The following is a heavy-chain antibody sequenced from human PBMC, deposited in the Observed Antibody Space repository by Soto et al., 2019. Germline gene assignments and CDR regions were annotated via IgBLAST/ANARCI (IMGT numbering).Heavy chain of an antibody. CDR2: IRYDGSQE. CDR3: ARDKWGRDCGSASCSHLDY. J-gene: IGHJ4*02. V-gene: IGHV3-33*01. Sequence: QVHLVESGGGVVQPGRSLRLSCAASGFTFSTYGMHWVRQAPGKGLEWVAVIRYDGSQESYSESVKGRFTISRDNSKNTVYLQMSSLRGEDTAVYYCARDKWGRDCGSASCSHLDYWGQGNLVTVSS. CDR1: GFTFSTYG. D-gene: IGHD2-2*01.